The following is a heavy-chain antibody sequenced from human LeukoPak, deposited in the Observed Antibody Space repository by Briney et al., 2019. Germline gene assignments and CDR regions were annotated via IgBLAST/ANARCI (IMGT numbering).Heavy chain of an antibody. Sequence: GGSLRLSCAASGFTFSSYSMNWVRQAPGKGLEWVSSISSSSSYIYYADSVKGRFTISRDNAKNSLYLQMNSLRAEDTAVYYCASVSPAHSDAFDIWGQGTMVTVSS. CDR1: GFTFSSYS. CDR2: ISSSSSYI. CDR3: ASVSPAHSDAFDI. V-gene: IGHV3-21*01. J-gene: IGHJ3*02.